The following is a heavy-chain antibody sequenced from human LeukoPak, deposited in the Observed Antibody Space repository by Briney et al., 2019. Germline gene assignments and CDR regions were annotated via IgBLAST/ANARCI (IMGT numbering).Heavy chain of an antibody. J-gene: IGHJ4*02. V-gene: IGHV4-39*07. D-gene: IGHD2-21*02. CDR3: VTLGGGWPFVVVTA. CDR1: GGSISSSSYY. Sequence: SETLSLTCTVSGGSISSSSYYWGWIRQPPGKGLEWIGSIYYSGSTYYNPSLKSRVTISVDTSKNQFSLKLSSVTAADTAVYSCVTLGGGWPFVVVTAWGQGTLVTVSS. CDR2: IYYSGST.